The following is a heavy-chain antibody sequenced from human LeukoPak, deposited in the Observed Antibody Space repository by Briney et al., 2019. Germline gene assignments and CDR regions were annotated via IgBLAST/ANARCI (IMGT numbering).Heavy chain of an antibody. J-gene: IGHJ5*01. CDR2: IIPIFGTA. V-gene: IGHV1-69*13. Sequence: SVKVSCKASGGTFISYAISWVRQAPGQGLEWMGGIIPIFGTANYAQKFQGRVTITADESTSTAYMELSSLRSEDTAVYYCVRHDGRGGATMGAFDSWGQGSLVTVSS. CDR3: VRHDGRGGATMGAFDS. CDR1: GGTFISYA. D-gene: IGHD4/OR15-4a*01.